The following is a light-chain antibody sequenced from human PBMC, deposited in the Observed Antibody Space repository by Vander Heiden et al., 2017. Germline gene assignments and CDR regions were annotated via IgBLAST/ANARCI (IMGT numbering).Light chain of an antibody. CDR2: DAS. J-gene: IGKJ4*01. CDR1: QDISNY. V-gene: IGKV1-33*01. Sequence: DFQMTQSPSSLSASVGDRVTITCQASQDISNYLNWYQQKPGKAPKLLIYDASNLETGVPSRFSGSGSGTDFTFTISSLQPEDVATYYCQQEDNLPFTFGGGTKVEIK. CDR3: QQEDNLPFT.